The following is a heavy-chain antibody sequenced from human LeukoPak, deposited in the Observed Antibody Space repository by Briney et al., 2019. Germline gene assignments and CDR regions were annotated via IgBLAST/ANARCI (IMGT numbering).Heavy chain of an antibody. Sequence: SETLSLTCTVSGGSIRRSTYYWGWIRQPPGKGLEWIGSIYYSGSTNYNPSLKSRVIISVDTSKNQFSLKLSSVTAADTAVYYCASSVEMATISLVGPFDYWGQGTLVTVSS. D-gene: IGHD5-24*01. CDR2: IYYSGST. J-gene: IGHJ4*02. CDR1: GGSIRRSTYY. V-gene: IGHV4-39*07. CDR3: ASSVEMATISLVGPFDY.